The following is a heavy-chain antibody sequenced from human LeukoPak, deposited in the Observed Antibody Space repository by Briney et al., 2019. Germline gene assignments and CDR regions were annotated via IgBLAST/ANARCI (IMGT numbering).Heavy chain of an antibody. D-gene: IGHD6-13*01. CDR1: GFTFSDDA. CDR2: INSNSRTI. Sequence: PGGSLRLSCAASGFTFSDDAMNWVRQAPGKGLEWFSFINSNSRTIYYADSVKGRFTISRDNAKNSLYLQMDSLRAEDTGLYYCARDTWYSNSWLHAFDIWGRGTMVTVSS. J-gene: IGHJ3*02. CDR3: ARDTWYSNSWLHAFDI. V-gene: IGHV3-48*01.